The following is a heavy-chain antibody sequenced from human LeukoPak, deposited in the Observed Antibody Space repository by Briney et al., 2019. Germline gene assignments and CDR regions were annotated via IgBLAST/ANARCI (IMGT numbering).Heavy chain of an antibody. CDR3: ARHWLDSGTPDRFDY. CDR2: IYYSGST. CDR1: GGSISSSRYY. Sequence: PSETLSLTCTVSGGSISSSRYYWGWIRQPPGKGLEWIGTIYYSGSTNYNPSLKSRVTISVDTSKNQFSLKLSSVTAADTAVYYCARHWLDSGTPDRFDYWGQGTLVTVSS. J-gene: IGHJ4*02. V-gene: IGHV4-39*07. D-gene: IGHD3-10*01.